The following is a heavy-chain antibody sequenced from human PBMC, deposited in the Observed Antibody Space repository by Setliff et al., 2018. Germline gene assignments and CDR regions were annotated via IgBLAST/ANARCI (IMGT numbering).Heavy chain of an antibody. V-gene: IGHV3-74*01. J-gene: IGHJ4*02. CDR3: ARTCSGSGCYAGLES. D-gene: IGHD2-15*01. Sequence: GGSLRLSCEASGFTFSRYWMHWVRQAPGKGLVWVSHIHNDGTSTSYADSVKGRFTISRDNSKNTLYLQMNSLRPEDTAVYYCARTCSGSGCYAGLESWGQGTPVTVS. CDR1: GFTFSRYW. CDR2: IHNDGTST.